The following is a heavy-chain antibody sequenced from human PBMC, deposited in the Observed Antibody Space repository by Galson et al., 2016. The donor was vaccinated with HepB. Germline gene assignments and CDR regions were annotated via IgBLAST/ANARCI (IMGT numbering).Heavy chain of an antibody. V-gene: IGHV5-51*01. D-gene: IGHD2-15*01. CDR3: TVRRSPSRGQTSPLVDY. CDR1: GYSFTKNW. CDR2: IFPGDSDT. Sequence: QSGAEVKKPGESLKISCKASGYSFTKNWIGWVRQMPGKGLEWMGIIFPGDSDTNYSPSFKGQVTMSVDNSITTAYLHWSSLKPPDTAMYFCTVRRSPSRGQTSPLVDYWGQGTMVTVSS. J-gene: IGHJ4*02.